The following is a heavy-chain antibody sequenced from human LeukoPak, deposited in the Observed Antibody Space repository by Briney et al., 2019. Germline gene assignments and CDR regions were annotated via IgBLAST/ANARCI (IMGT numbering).Heavy chain of an antibody. D-gene: IGHD6-13*01. Sequence: GGSLRLSCAVSGFSFSSYGMHWVRQAPGKGLEWVAFIRYDGHNKYYADSVEGRFTVSRDNSKDTLYLQMSSLRADDTAVYFCVKDRSGEYTSSWTPHYMDVWGKGTTVTISS. V-gene: IGHV3-30*02. CDR3: VKDRSGEYTSSWTPHYMDV. CDR2: IRYDGHNK. CDR1: GFSFSSYG. J-gene: IGHJ6*03.